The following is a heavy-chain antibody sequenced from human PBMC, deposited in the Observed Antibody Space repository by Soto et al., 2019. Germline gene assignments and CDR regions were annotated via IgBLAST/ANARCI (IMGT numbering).Heavy chain of an antibody. D-gene: IGHD2-2*02. Sequence: GGSLRLSCAASGFTFSSYWMHWVRQAPGKGLVWVSRINSDGSSTSYADSVKGRFTISRDNAKNTLYLQMNSLRAEDTAVYYCAREGAYGYCSSTSCYNLDPWGQGTLVTVSS. V-gene: IGHV3-74*01. J-gene: IGHJ5*02. CDR1: GFTFSSYW. CDR2: INSDGSST. CDR3: AREGAYGYCSSTSCYNLDP.